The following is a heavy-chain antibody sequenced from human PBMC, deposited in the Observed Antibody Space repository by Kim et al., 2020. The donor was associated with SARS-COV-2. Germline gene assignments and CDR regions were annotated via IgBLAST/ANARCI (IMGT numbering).Heavy chain of an antibody. CDR3: SLVFGRDSFDC. CDR2: IRRKGDNNPP. Sequence: GGSLRLSCAASGVSLSDSSIHWVRQASGKGLEWVGRIRRKGDNNPPVYAASAQGRFTISRDDSKNTAYLIMNSLTIEDTAVYYCSLVFGRDSFDCWGQGT. J-gene: IGHJ4*02. V-gene: IGHV3-73*01. CDR1: GVSLSDSS. D-gene: IGHD3-16*01.